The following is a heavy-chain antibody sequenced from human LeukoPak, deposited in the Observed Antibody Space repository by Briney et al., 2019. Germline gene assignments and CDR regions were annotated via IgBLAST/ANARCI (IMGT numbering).Heavy chain of an antibody. CDR1: GDSVSSNSAA. CDR3: AGDRDSSSWFATFDL. Sequence: PSQTLSLTCAISGDSVSSNSAAWNWIRQSPSRGLEWLGRTFYRSKWYNDYAVSVRSRITINPDTSKNHFSLQLKSVTPEDTAVYYCAGDRDSSSWFATFDLWGQGTLVTVSS. V-gene: IGHV6-1*01. J-gene: IGHJ4*02. D-gene: IGHD3-22*01. CDR2: TFYRSKWYN.